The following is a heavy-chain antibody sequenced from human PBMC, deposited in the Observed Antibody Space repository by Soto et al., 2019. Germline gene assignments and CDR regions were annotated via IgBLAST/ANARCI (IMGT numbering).Heavy chain of an antibody. CDR2: IYYSGST. J-gene: IGHJ3*02. CDR1: GGSISSYY. CDR3: ARPMSGHDAFDI. V-gene: IGHV4-59*01. D-gene: IGHD3-22*01. Sequence: SETLSLTCTVSGGSISSYYWSWIRQPPGKGLEWIGYIYYSGSTNYNPSLKSRVTISVDTSKNQFSLKLSSVTAADTAVYYCARPMSGHDAFDIWGQGKMVTVSS.